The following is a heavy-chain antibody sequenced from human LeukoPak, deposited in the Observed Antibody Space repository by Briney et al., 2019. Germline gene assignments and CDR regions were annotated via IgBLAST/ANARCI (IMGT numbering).Heavy chain of an antibody. J-gene: IGHJ4*02. CDR1: AYTFTNYG. CDR3: ASGRWLQLPNY. D-gene: IGHD5-24*01. CDR2: INPNSGGT. Sequence: ASVKVSCKASAYTFTNYGISWVRQAPGQGLEWMGWINPNSGGTNYAQKFQGRVTMTRDTSISTAYMELSRLTSDDTAVYYCASGRWLQLPNYWGQGALVSVSS. V-gene: IGHV1-2*02.